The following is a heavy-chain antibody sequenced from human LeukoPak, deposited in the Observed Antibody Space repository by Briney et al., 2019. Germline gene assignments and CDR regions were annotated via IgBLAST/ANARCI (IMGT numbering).Heavy chain of an antibody. J-gene: IGHJ3*02. CDR1: GGSISSYY. CDR3: ARRGYSYGPDAFDI. CDR2: IYYSGST. V-gene: IGHV4-59*01. Sequence: SETLSLTCTVSGGSISSYYWSWIRQPPGKGLEWIGYIYYSGSTNYNPSLKSRVTISVDTSKNQFSLKLSSVTAADTAVYYCARRGYSYGPDAFDIWGQGTLVTVSS. D-gene: IGHD5-18*01.